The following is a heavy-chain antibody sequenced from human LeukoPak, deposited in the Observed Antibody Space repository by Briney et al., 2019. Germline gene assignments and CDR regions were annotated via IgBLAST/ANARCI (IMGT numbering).Heavy chain of an antibody. CDR3: ARSSTPVGLWFGELFSTDSWFDP. CDR2: ISGSGGST. D-gene: IGHD3-10*01. V-gene: IGHV3-23*01. CDR1: GFTFSSYA. J-gene: IGHJ5*02. Sequence: GGSLRLSCAASGFTFSSYAMSWVRQAPGKGLEWVSAISGSGGSTYYADSVKGRFTISRDNSKNTLYLQMNSLRAEDTAVYYCARSSTPVGLWFGELFSTDSWFDPWGQGTLVTVSS.